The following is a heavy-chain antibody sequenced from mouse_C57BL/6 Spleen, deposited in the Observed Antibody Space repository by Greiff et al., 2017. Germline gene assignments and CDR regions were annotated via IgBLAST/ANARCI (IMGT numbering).Heavy chain of an antibody. V-gene: IGHV1-55*01. CDR1: GYTFTSYW. J-gene: IGHJ2*01. D-gene: IGHD2-1*01. CDR2: IYPGSGST. CDR3: AREGNSYFDY. Sequence: VQLQQPGAELVKPGASVKMSCKASGYTFTSYWITWVKRRPGPGLEWIGDIYPGSGSTNYNEKFKSKATLTVDTSSSTAYMQLSSLTSEDSAVYYCAREGNSYFDYWGQGTTLTVSS.